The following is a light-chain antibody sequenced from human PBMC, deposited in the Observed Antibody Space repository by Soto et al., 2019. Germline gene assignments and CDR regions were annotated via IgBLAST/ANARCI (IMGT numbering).Light chain of an antibody. V-gene: IGLV1-40*01. CDR3: QSYDSSLSGSYV. J-gene: IGLJ1*01. Sequence: QSVLTHPPSVSGVPGQRVTISCTGRSSNIGAGYDVHWYQQLPGTAPKLLIYGNSNRPSGVPDRFSGSKSGTSASLAITGLQAEDEADYYCQSYDSSLSGSYVFGTGTKLTVL. CDR1: SSNIGAGYD. CDR2: GNS.